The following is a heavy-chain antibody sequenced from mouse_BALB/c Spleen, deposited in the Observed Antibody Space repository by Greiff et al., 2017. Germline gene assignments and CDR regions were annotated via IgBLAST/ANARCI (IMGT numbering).Heavy chain of an antibody. J-gene: IGHJ4*01. D-gene: IGHD1-2*01. CDR1: GFTFSSFG. CDR3: ARSTTAKGYAMDY. Sequence: EVQLVESGGGLVQPGGSRKLSCAASGFTFSSFGMHWVRQAPEKGLEWVAYISSGSSTIYYADTVKGRITISRDNPKNTLFLQMNSLRSEDTAMYYCARSTTAKGYAMDYWGQGTSVTVSS. V-gene: IGHV5-17*02. CDR2: ISSGSSTI.